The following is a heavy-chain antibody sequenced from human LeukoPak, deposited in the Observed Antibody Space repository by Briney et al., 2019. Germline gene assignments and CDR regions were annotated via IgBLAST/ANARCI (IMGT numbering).Heavy chain of an antibody. CDR3: ARDAAKYIGSRWLDP. J-gene: IGHJ5*02. CDR2: IYYSGST. Sequence: SETLSLTCTVSGGSISSSGHYWGWIRQPPGKGLEWIGSIYYSGSTYYNPSLKSRVTISVDTSANQFSLKLTSVTAADTAVYYCARDAAKYIGSRWLDPWGQGILITVSS. D-gene: IGHD3-10*01. CDR1: GGSISSSGHY. V-gene: IGHV4-39*07.